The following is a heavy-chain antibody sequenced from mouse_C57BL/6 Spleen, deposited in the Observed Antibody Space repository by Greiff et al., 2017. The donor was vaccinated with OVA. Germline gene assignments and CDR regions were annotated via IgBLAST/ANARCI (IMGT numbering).Heavy chain of an antibody. CDR3: HYYGSSYRYFDV. CDR1: GYTFTSYW. J-gene: IGHJ1*03. D-gene: IGHD1-1*01. Sequence: QVQLQQPGTELVKPGASVKLSCKASGYTFTSYWMHWVKQRPGQGLEWIGNINPSNGGTNYNEKFKSKATLTVDTSSSTAYMQLSSLTSEDSAVYYCHYYGSSYRYFDVWGTGTTVTVSS. V-gene: IGHV1-53*01. CDR2: INPSNGGT.